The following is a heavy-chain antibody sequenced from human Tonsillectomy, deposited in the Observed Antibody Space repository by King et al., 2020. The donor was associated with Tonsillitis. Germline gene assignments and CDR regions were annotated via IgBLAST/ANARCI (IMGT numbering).Heavy chain of an antibody. CDR2: ISYDGSNK. V-gene: IGHV3-30*03. J-gene: IGHJ6*02. CDR1: GFTFSSYG. D-gene: IGHD6-13*01. Sequence: QLVQSGGGVVQPGRSLRLSCAASGFTFSSYGMHWVRQAPGKGLEWVAVISYDGSNKYYADSVKGRFTISRDNSKNTLYLQMNSLRAEDTAVYYCATSPDSSSWYEPDDYYGMDVWGQGTTVTVSS. CDR3: ATSPDSSSWYEPDDYYGMDV.